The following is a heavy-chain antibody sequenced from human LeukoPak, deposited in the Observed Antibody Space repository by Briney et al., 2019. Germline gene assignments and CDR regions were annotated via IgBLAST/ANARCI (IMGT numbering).Heavy chain of an antibody. CDR3: ARDREGYYYDSSGYFVFDY. Sequence: GGSLRLSCAASGFTFSSYEMNWVRQAPGKGLEWVSYINSSGSTIYYADSVKGRFTISRDNAKNSLYLQMNSLRAEDTAVYYCARDREGYYYDSSGYFVFDYWGQGTLVTVSS. CDR1: GFTFSSYE. CDR2: INSSGSTI. J-gene: IGHJ4*02. D-gene: IGHD3-22*01. V-gene: IGHV3-48*03.